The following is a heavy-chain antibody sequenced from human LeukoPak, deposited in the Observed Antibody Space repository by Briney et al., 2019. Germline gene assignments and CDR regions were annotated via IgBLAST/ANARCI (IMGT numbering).Heavy chain of an antibody. D-gene: IGHD6-6*01. CDR2: INPNSGGT. J-gene: IGHJ4*02. Sequence: GASVKVSCKASGYSFTGYYMHWVRQAPGQGLEWMGWINPNSGGTNYAQKFQGRVTMTRDTSISTAYMELSRLRSDDTAVYYCAAEYSSSSALGYWGQGTLVTVSS. V-gene: IGHV1-2*02. CDR3: AAEYSSSSALGY. CDR1: GYSFTGYY.